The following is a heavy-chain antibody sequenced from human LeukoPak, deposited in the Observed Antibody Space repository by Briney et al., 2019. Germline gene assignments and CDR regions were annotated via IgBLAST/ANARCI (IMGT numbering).Heavy chain of an antibody. D-gene: IGHD3-10*01. CDR1: GFTVSSNY. V-gene: IGHV3-66*01. CDR3: ASPAVRYYGSGSPHFDY. CDR2: IYSGGST. Sequence: PGGSLRLSCAASGFTVSSNYMSWVRQAPGKGLEWVSVIYSGGSTYYADSVKGRFTISRDNSKNTLYLQMNSLRAEDTAVYYCASPAVRYYGSGSPHFDYWGQGTLVTVSS. J-gene: IGHJ4*02.